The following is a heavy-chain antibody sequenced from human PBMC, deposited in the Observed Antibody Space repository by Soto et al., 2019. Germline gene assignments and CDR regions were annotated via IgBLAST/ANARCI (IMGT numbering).Heavy chain of an antibody. D-gene: IGHD6-13*01. CDR2: ITAYNGNP. CDR3: ARDPAGSSWKRLDS. J-gene: IGHJ5*01. Sequence: QVQLVQSGAEVKKPGASVKVSCKASGYTCTSYGISGVRQAPGQGLEWMGWITAYNGNPNYAQKLQGRATMTTDTSTSTAYMELRSLRSNDTAVYFCARDPAGSSWKRLDSWGQGTLVTVSS. V-gene: IGHV1-18*01. CDR1: GYTCTSYG.